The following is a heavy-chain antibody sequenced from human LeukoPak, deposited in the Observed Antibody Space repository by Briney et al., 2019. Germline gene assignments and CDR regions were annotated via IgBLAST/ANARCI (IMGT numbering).Heavy chain of an antibody. CDR2: ISGSGGST. V-gene: IGHV3-23*01. Sequence: QPGGSLGPSFAAPGCPFSSYAMIWVREPPGKGLEWVSAISGSGGSTYYADSVKGRFTISRDNSKNALYLQMNSLRAEDTAVYYCAKSLLWFGEAPDYWGQGTLVTVSS. CDR3: AKSLLWFGEAPDY. D-gene: IGHD3-10*01. CDR1: GCPFSSYA. J-gene: IGHJ4*02.